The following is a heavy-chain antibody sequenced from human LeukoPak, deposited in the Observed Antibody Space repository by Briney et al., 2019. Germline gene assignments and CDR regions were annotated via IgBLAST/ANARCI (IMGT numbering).Heavy chain of an antibody. J-gene: IGHJ4*02. CDR2: ISTRSDFT. CDR3: ASGLDY. CDR1: GFTFSSYT. V-gene: IGHV3-21*01. Sequence: GGSLRLSCAASGFTFSSYTMSWVRLAPGKGLEWVSSISTRSDFTYYADSLKGRFTISRDNAKNSLYLQMNSLRAEDTAVYYCASGLDYWGQGTLVTVSS.